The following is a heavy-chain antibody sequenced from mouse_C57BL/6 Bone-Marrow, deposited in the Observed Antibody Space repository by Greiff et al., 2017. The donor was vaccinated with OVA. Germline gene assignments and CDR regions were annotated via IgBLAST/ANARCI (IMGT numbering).Heavy chain of an antibody. J-gene: IGHJ4*01. V-gene: IGHV5-17*01. CDR2: VSSGSSTI. D-gene: IGHD1-1*01. CDR1: GFTFSDYG. Sequence: EVKLVESGGGLVKPGGSLKLSCAASGFTFSDYGMHWVRQAPEKGLEWVAYVSSGSSTIYYADTVKGRVTISRDNTKNTLFLQMTSLRSEDTAMYYCARSPVAFYAMDYWGQGTSVTVSS. CDR3: ARSPVAFYAMDY.